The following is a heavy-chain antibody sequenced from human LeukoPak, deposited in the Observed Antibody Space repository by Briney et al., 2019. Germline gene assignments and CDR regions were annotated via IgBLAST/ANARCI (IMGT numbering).Heavy chain of an antibody. CDR1: GFTFSSYA. J-gene: IGHJ4*02. V-gene: IGHV3-23*01. CDR3: AKQGYCSSTSCYDWGGFSDY. Sequence: GGSLRLSCAASGFTFSSYAMSWVRQAPGKGLGWVSAISGSGGSTYYADSVKGRFTISRDNSKNTLYLQMNSLRAEDTAVYYCAKQGYCSSTSCYDWGGFSDYWGQGTLVTVSS. D-gene: IGHD2-2*01. CDR2: ISGSGGST.